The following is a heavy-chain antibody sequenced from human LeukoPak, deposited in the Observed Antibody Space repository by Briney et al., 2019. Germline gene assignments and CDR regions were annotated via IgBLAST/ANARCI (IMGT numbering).Heavy chain of an antibody. D-gene: IGHD6-13*01. V-gene: IGHV5-51*01. Sequence: GASLKISCKGSGFTFSSYWIAWVRQMPGKGLEWMGIIYPGDSDTRYSPSFQGQVTMSVDKSISTAYLQWSSLKASDTAMYYCATLPAAVAYWGQGTLVTVSS. J-gene: IGHJ4*02. CDR2: IYPGDSDT. CDR1: GFTFSSYW. CDR3: ATLPAAVAY.